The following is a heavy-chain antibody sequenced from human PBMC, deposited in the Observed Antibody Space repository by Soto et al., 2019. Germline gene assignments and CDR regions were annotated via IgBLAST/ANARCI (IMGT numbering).Heavy chain of an antibody. CDR2: ISSSSSYI. V-gene: IGHV3-21*01. J-gene: IGHJ4*02. D-gene: IGHD2-2*01. CDR1: GFTFSSFS. CDR3: ARDRRITTPSLVVPAALDY. Sequence: PGGSLRLSCAASGFTFSSFSMNWVRQAPGKGLEWVSSISSSSSYIYYADSVKGRFTISRDNAKNSLYLQMNSLRAEDTAVYYCARDRRITTPSLVVPAALDYWGQGTLVTSPQ.